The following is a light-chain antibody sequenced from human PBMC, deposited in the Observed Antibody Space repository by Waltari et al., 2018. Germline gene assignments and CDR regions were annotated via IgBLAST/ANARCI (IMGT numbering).Light chain of an antibody. J-gene: IGLJ1*01. V-gene: IGLV2-11*01. Sequence: QSALTQPRSVSGSPGQSVTIPCTGTPSDVGAYDHVPWYQHPPGKAPKLIIYDDTARPSGVPDRFSGSKSDNKASLTISGLQADDEADYYCCSYAGRYTNYVFGSGTKVTVL. CDR3: CSYAGRYTNYV. CDR2: DDT. CDR1: PSDVGAYDH.